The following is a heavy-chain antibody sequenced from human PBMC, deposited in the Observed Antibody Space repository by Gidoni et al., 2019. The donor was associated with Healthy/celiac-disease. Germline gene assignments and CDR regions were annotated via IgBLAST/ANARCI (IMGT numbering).Heavy chain of an antibody. CDR2: IKQDGSEK. D-gene: IGHD3-10*01. J-gene: IGHJ4*02. CDR3: ARHTFTMVWGVPDY. V-gene: IGHV3-7*03. CDR1: GWTFGSYW. Sequence: EVQLVESGGGVVQPGGSLRLSCAASGWTFGSYWMSWVRQAPGKGLEWVAHIKQDGSEKYYVDSVKGRFTISRNNAKNSLYLQMNSLRAEDTAVYYCARHTFTMVWGVPDYWGQGTLVTVSS.